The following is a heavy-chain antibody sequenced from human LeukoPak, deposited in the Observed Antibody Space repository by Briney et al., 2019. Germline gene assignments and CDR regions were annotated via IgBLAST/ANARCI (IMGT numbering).Heavy chain of an antibody. Sequence: SVKVSCKASGGTFSSYAISWVRQAPGQGLEWMGGIIPIFGTANYAQKFQGRVTITADKSTSTAYMELSSLRSEDTAVYYCARELTMVRGGVDYWGQGTLVTVSS. CDR1: GGTFSSYA. CDR2: IIPIFGTA. D-gene: IGHD3-10*01. V-gene: IGHV1-69*06. CDR3: ARELTMVRGGVDY. J-gene: IGHJ4*02.